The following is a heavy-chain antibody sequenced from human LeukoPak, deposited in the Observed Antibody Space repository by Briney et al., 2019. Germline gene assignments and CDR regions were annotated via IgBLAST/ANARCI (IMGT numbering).Heavy chain of an antibody. Sequence: GGSLRLSCAASGFTFEDYAMHWVRQAPGKGLEWVSGISWNSGSIGYADSVKGRFTISRDNAKNSLYLQMNSLRAEDTALYYCAKDIRIAVAGGHFDYWGQGTLVTVSS. CDR3: AKDIRIAVAGGHFDY. CDR1: GFTFEDYA. V-gene: IGHV3-9*01. D-gene: IGHD6-19*01. CDR2: ISWNSGSI. J-gene: IGHJ4*02.